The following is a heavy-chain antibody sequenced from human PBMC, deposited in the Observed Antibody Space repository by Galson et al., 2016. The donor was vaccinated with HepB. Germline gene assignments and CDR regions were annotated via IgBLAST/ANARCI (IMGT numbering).Heavy chain of an antibody. CDR3: AREPNYHDSSGYYWYFDL. Sequence: SLRLSCAASGFTFSSYGMHWVRQAPGKGLEWVAVIWYDGSKKYYADSVKGRFTISRDNSKNTLYQQMNSLRGEDTAVYYWAREPNYHDSSGYYWYFDLWGRGTLVTVSS. J-gene: IGHJ2*01. V-gene: IGHV3-33*01. CDR2: IWYDGSKK. D-gene: IGHD3-22*01. CDR1: GFTFSSYG.